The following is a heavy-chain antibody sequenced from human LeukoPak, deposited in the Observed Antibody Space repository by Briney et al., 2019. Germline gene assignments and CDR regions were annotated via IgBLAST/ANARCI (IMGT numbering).Heavy chain of an antibody. D-gene: IGHD4-17*01. CDR3: ARVPTTMTTRVHFDY. Sequence: SETLSLTCTVSDGSISIYYWSWIRQPPGKGLEWIGYVYSSGNTNYNPSLKSRVIISQDTPNNQFSLTVNSVTAADTAVYYCARVPTTMTTRVHFDYWGRGTLVTVSS. V-gene: IGHV4-59*01. J-gene: IGHJ4*02. CDR1: DGSISIYY. CDR2: VYSSGNT.